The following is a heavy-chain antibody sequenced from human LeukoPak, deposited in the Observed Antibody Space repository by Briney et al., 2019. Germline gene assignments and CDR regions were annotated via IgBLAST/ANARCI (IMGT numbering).Heavy chain of an antibody. CDR1: GGSFIGFH. Sequence: SETLSLTCAVYGGSFIGFHWNWIRQPPGKGLEWIGEINHSGSTNYNPSLKSRVTISVDTSKNQFSLKLSSVTAADTAVYYCARAILWFGETGFDYWGQGTLVTVSS. J-gene: IGHJ4*02. D-gene: IGHD3-10*01. CDR2: INHSGST. CDR3: ARAILWFGETGFDY. V-gene: IGHV4-34*01.